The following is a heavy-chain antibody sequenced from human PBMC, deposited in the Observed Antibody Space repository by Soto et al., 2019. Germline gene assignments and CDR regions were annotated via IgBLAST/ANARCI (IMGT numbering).Heavy chain of an antibody. CDR3: ARVFWNDARFDY. D-gene: IGHD1-1*01. J-gene: IGHJ4*02. CDR1: GGSVSSGSYY. Sequence: PSETLSLTCTVSGGSVSSGSYYWSWIRQPPGKGLEWIGYIYYSGSTNYNPSLKSRVTISVDTSKNQFSLKLSSVTAADTAVYYCARVFWNDARFDYWGQGTLVTVSS. CDR2: IYYSGST. V-gene: IGHV4-61*01.